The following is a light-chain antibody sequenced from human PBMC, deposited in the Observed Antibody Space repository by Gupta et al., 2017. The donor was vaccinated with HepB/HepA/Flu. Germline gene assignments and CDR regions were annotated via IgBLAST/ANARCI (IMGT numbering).Light chain of an antibody. V-gene: IGLV8-61*01. J-gene: IGLJ2*01. CDR2: STN. CDR3: VLYMGSGTYVV. CDR1: SGSVSTSYY. Sequence: QTVVTQEPSFSVSPGGTVTLTCGLSSGSVSTSYYPSWYQQTPGQAPRTLIYSTNTRSSGVPDRFSGSILGNKAALTITGAQAEDESDYYCVLYMGSGTYVVFGGGTKLTVL.